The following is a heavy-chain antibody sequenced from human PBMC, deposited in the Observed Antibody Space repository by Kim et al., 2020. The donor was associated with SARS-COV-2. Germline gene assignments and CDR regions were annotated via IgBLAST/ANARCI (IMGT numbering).Heavy chain of an antibody. CDR3: ARLQKGGYGDYVIY. Sequence: NPSRQSRFTISVDPSKNQFSLKLSSVTAADTAVYYCARLQKGGYGDYVIYWGQGTLVTVSS. D-gene: IGHD4-17*01. J-gene: IGHJ4*02. V-gene: IGHV4-39*01.